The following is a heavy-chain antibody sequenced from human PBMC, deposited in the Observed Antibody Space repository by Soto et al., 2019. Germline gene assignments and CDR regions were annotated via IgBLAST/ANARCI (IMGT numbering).Heavy chain of an antibody. V-gene: IGHV3-7*03. CDR2: IKQDGSEK. D-gene: IGHD3-3*01. CDR1: GFTFSSYW. CDR3: ARALSYYDFWSGGDHYGMDV. Sequence: LRLSCAASGFTFSSYWMSWVRQAPGKGLEWVANIKQDGSEKYYVDSVKGRFTISRDNAKNSLYLQMNSLRAEDTAVYYCARALSYYDFWSGGDHYGMDVWGQGTTVTVSS. J-gene: IGHJ6*02.